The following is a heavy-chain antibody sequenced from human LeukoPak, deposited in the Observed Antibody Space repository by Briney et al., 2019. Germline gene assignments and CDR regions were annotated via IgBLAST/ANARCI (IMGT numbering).Heavy chain of an antibody. J-gene: IGHJ6*03. V-gene: IGHV3-23*01. CDR2: ISGSGGNA. D-gene: IGHD6-13*01. Sequence: PGGSLRLSCAASGFTFSSYAMNWVRQAPGKGLEWVSSISGSGGNAYYGDSVKGRFTISRDNSKNTLYLQMNSLRAEDTAVYYCAKADQYSGSWKYYYYYYMDVWGKGTPVTVSS. CDR3: AKADQYSGSWKYYYYYYMDV. CDR1: GFTFSSYA.